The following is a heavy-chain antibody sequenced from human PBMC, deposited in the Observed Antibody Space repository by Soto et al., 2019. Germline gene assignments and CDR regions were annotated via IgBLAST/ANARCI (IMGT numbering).Heavy chain of an antibody. J-gene: IGHJ4*02. CDR1: GFTFTDSA. CDR3: SRRRDWTATDPLDY. Sequence: EVQLVESGGGLVQPGGSLKLSCAASGFTFTDSAIHWVRQASGKGPEWVGRIRNKVNTYATAYAASVKGRFTISRDDATGTTYLQMNSLKTEDTALYYCSRRRDWTATDPLDYWGQGTLVTVSS. V-gene: IGHV3-73*02. CDR2: IRNKVNTYAT. D-gene: IGHD2-21*01.